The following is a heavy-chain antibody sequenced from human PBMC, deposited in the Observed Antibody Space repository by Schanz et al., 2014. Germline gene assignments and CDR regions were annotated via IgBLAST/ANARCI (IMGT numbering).Heavy chain of an antibody. CDR2: ISYDGRNK. D-gene: IGHD2-15*01. J-gene: IGHJ4*02. CDR1: GFAFSVYG. Sequence: QVQMVESGGGVVQPGRSLRLSCAASGFAFSVYGMHWVRQAPGKGPEWVAVISYDGRNKYYADSVKGRFTVSRDNAKNSLYLQMNSLRAEDTAVYYCARDRGYCSGGSCLTFDYWGQGTLVTVSS. CDR3: ARDRGYCSGGSCLTFDY. V-gene: IGHV3-30*19.